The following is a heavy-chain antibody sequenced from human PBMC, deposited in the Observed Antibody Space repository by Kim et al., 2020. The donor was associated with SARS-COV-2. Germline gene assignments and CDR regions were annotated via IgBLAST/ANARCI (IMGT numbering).Heavy chain of an antibody. Sequence: GGSLRLSCAASGDSLSSYGMHWVRQAPGKGLERVAVIWPDGGNKHYTDSVKGRCTISRDNSKNTMYLQMNSLKAEDTAASYCARHNHEHAWDYWGQGILVILSS. J-gene: IGHJ4*02. CDR2: IWPDGGNK. CDR1: GDSLSSYG. CDR3: ARHNHEHAWDY. V-gene: IGHV3-33*01.